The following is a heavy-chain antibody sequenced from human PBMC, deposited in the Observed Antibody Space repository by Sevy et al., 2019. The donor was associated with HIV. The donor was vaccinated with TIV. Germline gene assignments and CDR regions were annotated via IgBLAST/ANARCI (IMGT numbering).Heavy chain of an antibody. CDR3: AKDRRGAPSGSTNYYYYYGMDV. J-gene: IGHJ6*02. CDR1: GFTFSSYG. CDR2: ISYDGSKK. V-gene: IGHV3-30*18. D-gene: IGHD5-12*01. Sequence: GGSLRLSCAASGFTFSSYGMHWVRQAPGKGLEWVAVISYDGSKKYYADSVKGRFTISRDNSKNTLYLQMNSLRAEDTAVYYCAKDRRGAPSGSTNYYYYYGMDVWGQGTTVTVSS.